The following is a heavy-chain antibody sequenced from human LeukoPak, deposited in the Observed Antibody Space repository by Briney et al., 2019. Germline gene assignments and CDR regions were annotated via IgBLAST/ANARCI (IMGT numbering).Heavy chain of an antibody. CDR3: ARDWLYYYDSSGYPPFDY. D-gene: IGHD3-22*01. V-gene: IGHV1-2*02. CDR2: INPNSGGT. Sequence: ASVKVSCKASGYTFTGYYMHWVRQAPGQGLEWMGWINPNSGGTNYAQKFQGRVTMTRDTSISTAYMGLSRLRSDDTAVYYCARDWLYYYDSSGYPPFDYWGQGTLVTVSS. J-gene: IGHJ4*02. CDR1: GYTFTGYY.